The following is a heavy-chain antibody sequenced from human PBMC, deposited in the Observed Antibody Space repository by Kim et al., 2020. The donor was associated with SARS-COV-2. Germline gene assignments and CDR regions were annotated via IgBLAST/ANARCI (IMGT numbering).Heavy chain of an antibody. D-gene: IGHD1-26*01. V-gene: IGHV1-2*04. CDR3: AREIDSGSYNASGDYFDY. Sequence: ASVKVSCKASGYTFTGYYMHWVRQAPGQGLEWMGWINPNSGGTNYAQKFQGWVTMTRDTSISTAYMELSRLRSDDTAVYYCAREIDSGSYNASGDYFDYWGQGTLVTVSS. CDR1: GYTFTGYY. J-gene: IGHJ4*02. CDR2: INPNSGGT.